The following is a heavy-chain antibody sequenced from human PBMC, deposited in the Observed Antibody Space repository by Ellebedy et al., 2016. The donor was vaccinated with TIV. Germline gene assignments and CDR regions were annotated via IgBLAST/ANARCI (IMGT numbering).Heavy chain of an antibody. CDR1: GFTFKIYA. CDR3: ARDRGYDSSGFLFDY. Sequence: GESLKISCAASGFTFKIYALHWVRQAPGKGLEWVTLIPYDGSKKYYADSVKGRFTISRDNSKNTLYLQMNSLRAEDTAVYYCARDRGYDSSGFLFDYWGHGTLVTVSS. D-gene: IGHD3-22*01. J-gene: IGHJ4*01. CDR2: IPYDGSKK. V-gene: IGHV3-30-3*01.